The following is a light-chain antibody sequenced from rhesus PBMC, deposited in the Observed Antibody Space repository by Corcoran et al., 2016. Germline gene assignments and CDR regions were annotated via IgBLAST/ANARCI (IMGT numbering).Light chain of an antibody. CDR2: KAS. Sequence: DIQMTQSPSSLSASVGDTVTITCRASQSISSWLDWYQQKPGKAPKLLIYKASSLLSGVPSRFSGSGSGSDLTLTISSLEPKNFTTYYCLQYFSSPLTFGGGTRVEIK. CDR1: QSISSW. CDR3: LQYFSSPLT. V-gene: IGKV1-22*01. J-gene: IGKJ4*01.